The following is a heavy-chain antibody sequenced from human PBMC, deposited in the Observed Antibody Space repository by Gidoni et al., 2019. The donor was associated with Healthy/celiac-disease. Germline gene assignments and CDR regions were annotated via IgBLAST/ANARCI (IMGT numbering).Heavy chain of an antibody. CDR1: TFSSYG. V-gene: IGHV3-30*18. Sequence: TFSSYGMHWVRQAPGKGLEWVAVISYDGSNKYYADSVKGRFTISRDNSKNTLYLQMNSLRAEDTAVYYCAKGGPYYDPPYYYYGMDVWGQGTTVTVSS. CDR3: AKGGPYYDPPYYYYGMDV. CDR2: ISYDGSNK. D-gene: IGHD3-3*01. J-gene: IGHJ6*02.